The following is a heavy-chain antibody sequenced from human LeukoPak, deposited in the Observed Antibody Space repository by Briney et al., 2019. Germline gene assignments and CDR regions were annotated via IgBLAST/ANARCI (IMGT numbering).Heavy chain of an antibody. Sequence: ASVKVSCKASGYTFTSYGSSWVRQAPGQGLEWMGWISAYNGNTNYAQKLQGRVTMTTDTSTSTAYMELRSLRSDDTAVYYCARESADYGSGSYYYMDVWGKGTTVTVSS. D-gene: IGHD3-10*01. CDR1: GYTFTSYG. CDR2: ISAYNGNT. J-gene: IGHJ6*03. CDR3: ARESADYGSGSYYYMDV. V-gene: IGHV1-18*01.